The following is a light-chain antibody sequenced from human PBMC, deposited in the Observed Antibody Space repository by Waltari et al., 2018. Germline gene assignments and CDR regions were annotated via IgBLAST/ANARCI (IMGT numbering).Light chain of an antibody. J-gene: IGKJ4*01. CDR2: ETS. V-gene: IGKV3-11*01. CDR1: QSIHNY. CDR3: QQRRNWPLT. Sequence: DIVLTHSPATLSLSPGERAPISCRASQSIHNYLAWYQQKPGQAPRLLIYETSNRATGISARFSGSGFGTDFTLTISSLEPEDFAVYYCQQRRNWPLTFGGGTKVEIK.